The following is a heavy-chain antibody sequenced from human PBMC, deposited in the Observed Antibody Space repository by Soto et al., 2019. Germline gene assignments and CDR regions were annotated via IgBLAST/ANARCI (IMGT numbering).Heavy chain of an antibody. J-gene: IGHJ3*02. Sequence: PGGSLRLSCTASGFTFGDYAMSWFRQATGKGLEWVGFIRSKAYGGTTEYAASVKGRFTISRDDSKSIAYLQMNSLKTEDTAVYYCTRDLDYDFWSGYYSLRNPYDAFDIWGQGTMVTVSS. CDR2: IRSKAYGGTT. CDR3: TRDLDYDFWSGYYSLRNPYDAFDI. V-gene: IGHV3-49*03. D-gene: IGHD3-3*01. CDR1: GFTFGDYA.